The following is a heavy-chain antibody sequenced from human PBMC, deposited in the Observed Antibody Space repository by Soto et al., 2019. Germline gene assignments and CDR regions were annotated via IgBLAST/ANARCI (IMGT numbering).Heavy chain of an antibody. CDR3: ARDGGRHSGGIDY. Sequence: QVQLVQSGAEVKKPGSSVKVSCKASGGTFSSYSINWVRQAPGQGLEWMGEIIPIFGTANYAQKLEGRVTITADESTSIAYMELSSLRSEDTAVYYCARDGGRHSGGIDYWGQGKLVTVSS. CDR2: IIPIFGTA. J-gene: IGHJ4*02. CDR1: GGTFSSYS. V-gene: IGHV1-69*01. D-gene: IGHD1-26*01.